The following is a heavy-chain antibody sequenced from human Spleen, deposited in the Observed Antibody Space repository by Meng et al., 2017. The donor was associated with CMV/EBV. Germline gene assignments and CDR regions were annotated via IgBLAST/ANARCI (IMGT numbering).Heavy chain of an antibody. V-gene: IGHV3-30*02. CDR3: ARGIGVTPFDP. Sequence: GESLKISCAASGFTFSTYSMHCVRQAPGKGLEWVAFIRYDGSNKYYADSVKGRFTISRGNAKNTLYLQMNSLRAEDTAVYYCARGIGVTPFDPWGQGTLVTVSS. CDR2: IRYDGSNK. CDR1: GFTFSTYS. D-gene: IGHD3-16*01. J-gene: IGHJ5*02.